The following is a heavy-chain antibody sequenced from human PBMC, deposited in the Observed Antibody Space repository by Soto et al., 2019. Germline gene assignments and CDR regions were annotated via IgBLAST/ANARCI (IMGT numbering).Heavy chain of an antibody. Sequence: QVQLQESGPRLVKPSDTLSLTCSVSGDSISSYYWSWIRQPPGKGLEWIGYIYYSGSTNYNPSFKSRVTISVDTPKNQFSLKLTSVTAADTAVYYCARGVATIGPWGQGTLVTVSS. CDR1: GDSISSYY. J-gene: IGHJ5*02. CDR3: ARGVATIGP. D-gene: IGHD5-12*01. CDR2: IYYSGST. V-gene: IGHV4-59*01.